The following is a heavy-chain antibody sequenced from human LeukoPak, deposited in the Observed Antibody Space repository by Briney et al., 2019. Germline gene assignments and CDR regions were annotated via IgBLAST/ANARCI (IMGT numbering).Heavy chain of an antibody. Sequence: PGGSLRLSCAASGFTFSSYAISWVRQAPGKGLEWVSAISGSGGSTYYADSVKGRFTISRDNSKNTLYLQMNSLRAEDTAVYYCAKDKQLLWFGPFDYWGQGTLVTVSS. V-gene: IGHV3-23*01. CDR1: GFTFSSYA. CDR2: ISGSGGST. D-gene: IGHD3-10*01. J-gene: IGHJ4*02. CDR3: AKDKQLLWFGPFDY.